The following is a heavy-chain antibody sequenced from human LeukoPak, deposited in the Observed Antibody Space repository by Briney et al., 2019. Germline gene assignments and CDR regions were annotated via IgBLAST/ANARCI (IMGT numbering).Heavy chain of an antibody. J-gene: IGHJ4*02. CDR2: VSSSGNKK. CDR1: GFTFRSYD. V-gene: IGHV3-30*18. Sequence: GRSLRLSCAASGFTFRSYDMHWVRQAPGKGLEWVALVSSSGNKKYYGDSVKGRFIISRDNSKDTLYLQMNSLSAEDTALYYCAKDRGYYSYYFDYWGQGSLVTVSS. D-gene: IGHD1-26*01. CDR3: AKDRGYYSYYFDY.